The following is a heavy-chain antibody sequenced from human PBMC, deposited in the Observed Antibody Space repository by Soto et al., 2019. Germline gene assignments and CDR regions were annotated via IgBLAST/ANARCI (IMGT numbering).Heavy chain of an antibody. CDR2: ISAYNGNT. CDR3: ARAAYLRGYCSSTSCYGLHYYYYYMDV. CDR1: GYTFTSYG. D-gene: IGHD2-2*01. J-gene: IGHJ6*03. V-gene: IGHV1-18*01. Sequence: ASVKVSCKASGYTFTSYGISWVRQAPGQGLEWMGWISAYNGNTNYAQKLQGRVTMTTDTSTSTAYMELRSLRSDDTAVYYCARAAYLRGYCSSTSCYGLHYYYYYMDVWGKGTTVTVSS.